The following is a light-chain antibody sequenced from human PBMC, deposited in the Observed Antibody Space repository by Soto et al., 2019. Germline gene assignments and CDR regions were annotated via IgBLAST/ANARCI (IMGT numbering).Light chain of an antibody. Sequence: QSALTQPAPVSGSPGQSITISCTGTSIDVGGYNYVSWYQQHPGKAPKLMIYDVSNRPSGVSNRFSGSKSGNTASLTISGLQAEDEADYYCSSYTSSSIVFGTGTKVTVL. V-gene: IGLV2-14*01. J-gene: IGLJ1*01. CDR1: SIDVGGYNY. CDR3: SSYTSSSIV. CDR2: DVS.